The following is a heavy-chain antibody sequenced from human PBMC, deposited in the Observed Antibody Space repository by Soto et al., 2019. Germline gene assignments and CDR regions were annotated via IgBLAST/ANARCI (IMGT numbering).Heavy chain of an antibody. CDR1: GFTFSNYG. V-gene: IGHV3-33*01. CDR2: IWHDGNNK. J-gene: IGHJ6*02. Sequence: LNLSCAASGFTFSNYGMHLVRQAPGKGLEWVAIIWHDGNNKYYADSVRGRFIISRDNSKNRLYLQMNSLRAEDTAVYYCASDLVGASDSYGLDVWGQGTPVTVSS. D-gene: IGHD1-26*01. CDR3: ASDLVGASDSYGLDV.